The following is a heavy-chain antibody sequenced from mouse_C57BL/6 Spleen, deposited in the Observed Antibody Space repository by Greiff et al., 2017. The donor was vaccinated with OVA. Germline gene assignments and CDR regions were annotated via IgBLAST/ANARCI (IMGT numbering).Heavy chain of an antibody. CDR2: ISGGGGNT. V-gene: IGHV5-9*01. CDR3: AIHESNYAMDY. D-gene: IGHD5-1*01. J-gene: IGHJ4*01. Sequence: DVHLVESGGGLVKPGGSLKLSCAASGFTFSSYTMSWVRQTPEKRLEWVATISGGGGNTYYPDSVKGRFTISRDNAKNTLYLQMSSLRSEDTALYYCAIHESNYAMDYWGQGTSVTVSS. CDR1: GFTFSSYT.